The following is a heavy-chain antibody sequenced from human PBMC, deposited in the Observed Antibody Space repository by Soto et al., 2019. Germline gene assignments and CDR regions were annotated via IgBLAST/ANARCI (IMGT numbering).Heavy chain of an antibody. CDR2: ISYDGSDK. Sequence: PGGSLRLSCAASGFTFSSYAMHWVRQAPGKGLEWVALISYDGSDKDYADSVKGRFTISRDDSKNAVYLQMTSLTADDTAVYYCAKDRYGRTYVSFDYWGQGMLVTVSS. D-gene: IGHD3-16*01. V-gene: IGHV3-30-3*01. CDR3: AKDRYGRTYVSFDY. J-gene: IGHJ4*02. CDR1: GFTFSSYA.